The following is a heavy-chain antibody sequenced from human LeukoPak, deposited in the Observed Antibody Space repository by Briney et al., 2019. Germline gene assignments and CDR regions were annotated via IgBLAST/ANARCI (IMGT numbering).Heavy chain of an antibody. CDR2: IIPIFGTA. D-gene: IGHD3-10*01. J-gene: IGHJ4*02. CDR1: GGTFSSYA. CDR3: AYTSVARGYFDY. V-gene: IGHV1-69*13. Sequence: ASVKVSCKASGGTFSSYAISWVRQAPGQGLEWMGGIIPIFGTANYAQKFQGRVTITADESTSTAYMELSSLRSEDTAVYYCAYTSVARGYFDYWGQGTLVTVSS.